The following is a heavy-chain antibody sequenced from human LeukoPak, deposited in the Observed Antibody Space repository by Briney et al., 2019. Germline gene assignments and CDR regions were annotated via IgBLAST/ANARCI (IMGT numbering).Heavy chain of an antibody. CDR3: AKANGNWNDRLLDY. CDR2: IWYDGTNK. D-gene: IGHD1-20*01. J-gene: IGHJ4*02. Sequence: PGGSLRLSCAASGFTFSSYGMHWVRQAPGKGLEWVAVIWYDGTNKYYADSVKGRFTISRDNSKNTLYLQMNSLRAEDTAVYYCAKANGNWNDRLLDYWGQGTLVTVSS. V-gene: IGHV3-33*06. CDR1: GFTFSSYG.